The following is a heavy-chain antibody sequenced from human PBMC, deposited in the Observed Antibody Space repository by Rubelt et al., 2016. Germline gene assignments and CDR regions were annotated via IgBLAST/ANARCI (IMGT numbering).Heavy chain of an antibody. CDR3: AKYSGTYNWFGP. Sequence: QMQLQESGPRLVKPSETLSLNCSVSGGSISDNYWSWIRQSSGKGLEWIGYIFYSGSTRYNPSLKSRVTISLDTSRNHFSLKLSSVTAAATAIYYCAKYSGTYNWFGPWGQGILVAVSS. CDR1: GGSISDNY. J-gene: IGHJ5*02. CDR2: IFYSGST. V-gene: IGHV4-59*01. D-gene: IGHD2-21*01.